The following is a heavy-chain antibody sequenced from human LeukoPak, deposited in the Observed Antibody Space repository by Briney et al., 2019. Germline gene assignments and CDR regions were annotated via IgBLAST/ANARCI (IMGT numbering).Heavy chain of an antibody. V-gene: IGHV4-4*07. CDR1: GGSISSYY. J-gene: IGHJ6*03. CDR2: IYTSGST. D-gene: IGHD6-13*01. Sequence: SETLSLTCTVSGGSISSYYWSWIRQPAGKGLEWIGRIYTSGSTDYNPSLKSRVTMSVDTSKNQFSLKLSSVTAADTAVYYCARESIAAAGYYYYYMDVWGKGTTVTVSS. CDR3: ARESIAAAGYYYYYMDV.